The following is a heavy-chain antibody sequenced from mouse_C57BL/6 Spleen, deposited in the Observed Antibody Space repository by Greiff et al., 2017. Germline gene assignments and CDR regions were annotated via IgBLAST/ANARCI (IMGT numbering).Heavy chain of an antibody. CDR2: ISDGGSYT. CDR3: ARETDAMDY. V-gene: IGHV5-4*03. Sequence: EVKLMESGGGLVKPGGSLKLSCAASGFTFSSYAMSWVRQTPEKRLEWVATISDGGSYTYYPDNVKGRFTISRDNAKNNLYLQVSHLKSEDTAMYYCARETDAMDYWGQGTSVTVSS. J-gene: IGHJ4*01. CDR1: GFTFSSYA.